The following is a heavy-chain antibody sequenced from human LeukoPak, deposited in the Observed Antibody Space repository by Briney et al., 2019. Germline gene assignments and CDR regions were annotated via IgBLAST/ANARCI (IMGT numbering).Heavy chain of an antibody. CDR1: GFTVSSTH. CDR2: IYTGGNS. D-gene: IGHD3-22*01. Sequence: GGSLRLSCAASGFTVSSTHMVWVRQAPGKGLEWVSVIYTGGNSYYAGSVQGRFIISRDISKNTLYLRMNSLRAEDSALYYCARGGRGSAAVVAPRSFDIWGQGTMVTVSS. CDR3: ARGGRGSAAVVAPRSFDI. V-gene: IGHV3-53*01. J-gene: IGHJ3*02.